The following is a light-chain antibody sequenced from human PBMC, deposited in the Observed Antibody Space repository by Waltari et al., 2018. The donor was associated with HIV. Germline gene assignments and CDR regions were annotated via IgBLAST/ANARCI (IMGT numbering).Light chain of an antibody. CDR2: KDS. CDR3: QSTDHDGTWV. Sequence: SYDLTQTPSVSVSPGQTARINCSRGALPKKYSSWDRQKAGQAPILLIYKDSERPSGIPERISGSGSGTGVTLTITDVQAEDEGDYFCQSTDHDGTWVFGGGTKLTVL. CDR1: ALPKKY. J-gene: IGLJ3*02. V-gene: IGLV3-25*03.